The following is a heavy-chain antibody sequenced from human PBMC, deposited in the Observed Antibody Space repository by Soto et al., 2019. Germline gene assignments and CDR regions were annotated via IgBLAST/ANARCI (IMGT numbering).Heavy chain of an antibody. CDR2: IYYSGSA. Sequence: ASETLSLTCTVSGVSINTSVYYWGWIRQPPGRGLEWMANIYYSGSAYYNPSLKSRVSTSVDTSKNQFSLKLRSVTAADTAVYYCARQGSRAFDIWGQGTMVTVSS. J-gene: IGHJ3*02. CDR1: GVSINTSVYY. CDR3: ARQGSRAFDI. D-gene: IGHD2-15*01. V-gene: IGHV4-39*01.